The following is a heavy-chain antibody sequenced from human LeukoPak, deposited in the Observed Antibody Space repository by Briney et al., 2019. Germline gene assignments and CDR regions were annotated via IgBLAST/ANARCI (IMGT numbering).Heavy chain of an antibody. CDR2: INHSGST. V-gene: IGHV4-34*01. Sequence: KASETLSLTCAVYGGSFSGYYWSWIRQPPGKGLEWIGEINHSGSTNYNPSLKSRVTISVDTSKNQFSLKLSSVTAADTAVYYCARGWGTPPRNGVVPKYWYFDLWGRGTLVTVSS. J-gene: IGHJ2*01. CDR1: GGSFSGYY. CDR3: ARGWGTPPRNGVVPKYWYFDL. D-gene: IGHD3-3*01.